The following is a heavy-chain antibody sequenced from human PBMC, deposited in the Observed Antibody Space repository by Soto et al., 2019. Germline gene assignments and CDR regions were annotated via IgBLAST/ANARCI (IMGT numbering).Heavy chain of an antibody. J-gene: IGHJ5*02. CDR3: AREGGHVVVVAAPNVNWFDP. V-gene: IGHV1-18*04. CDR2: ISAYNGNT. D-gene: IGHD2-15*01. CDR1: GYTFTSYG. Sequence: ASVKVSCKASGYTFTSYGISWVRQAPGQGLEWMGWISAYNGNTNYAQKLQGRVTMTTDTSTSTAYMELRSLRSDDTAVYYCAREGGHVVVVAAPNVNWFDPWGQGTLVTVSS.